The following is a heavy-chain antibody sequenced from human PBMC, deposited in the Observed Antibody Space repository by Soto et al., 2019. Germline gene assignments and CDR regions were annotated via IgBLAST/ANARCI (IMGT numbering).Heavy chain of an antibody. CDR1: GSSFSSFG. Sequence: VAPVKVSCKASGSSFSSFGISWVRQAPGQGLEWVGWVSVPSGDTGSAQNFQGRVTVTTDTSTSTAYLELSSLRSEDTAVYYCASEFSWSGYYYDRMAVRGRGSTVIGSS. CDR3: ASEFSWSGYYYDRMAV. V-gene: IGHV1-18*01. D-gene: IGHD6-13*01. J-gene: IGHJ6*01. CDR2: VSVPSGDT.